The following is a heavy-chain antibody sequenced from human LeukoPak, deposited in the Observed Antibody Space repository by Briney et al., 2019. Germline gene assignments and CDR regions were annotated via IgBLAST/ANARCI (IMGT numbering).Heavy chain of an antibody. CDR3: VHSKPSVWTFDYHNSGYYYFDY. J-gene: IGHJ4*02. D-gene: IGHD3-22*01. Sequence: SGPTLLKPPQPLTLTCSFSGFSLSTSGVAVGWIRQPPGKALEWLALIYWDDDKDYSPSLKSRLTITKDTSKNQVVLTMTNMDPVDTATYFCVHSKPSVWTFDYHNSGYYYFDYWGQGSLVTVSS. CDR2: IYWDDDK. V-gene: IGHV2-5*02. CDR1: GFSLSTSGVA.